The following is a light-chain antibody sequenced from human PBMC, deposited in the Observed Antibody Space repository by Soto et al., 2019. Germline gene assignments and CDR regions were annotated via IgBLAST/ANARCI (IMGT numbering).Light chain of an antibody. J-gene: IGKJ4*01. CDR3: QPYYSSPLT. V-gene: IGKV3-20*01. CDR2: GAF. CDR1: QSVSSTY. Sequence: EIVLTQSPGTLSLSPGERATLACRASQSVSSTYLAWYQQKPGQALRRLIHGAFSRATGILDRFSASGSRTDFNLTISRLEPEDFAVYYCQPYYSSPLTFGGGTKVEIK.